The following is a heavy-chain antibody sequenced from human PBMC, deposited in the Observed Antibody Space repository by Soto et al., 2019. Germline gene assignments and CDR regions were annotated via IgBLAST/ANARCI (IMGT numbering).Heavy chain of an antibody. CDR3: ARDEVVRGVTTYYYYGMDV. CDR2: IIPIFGTA. J-gene: IGHJ6*02. CDR1: GGTFSSYA. D-gene: IGHD3-10*01. V-gene: IGHV1-69*13. Sequence: SVKVSCKASGGTFSSYATSWVRQAPGQGLEWMGGIIPIFGTANYAQKFQGRVTITADESTSTAYMELSSLRSEDTAVYYCARDEVVRGVTTYYYYGMDVWGHGTTVTV.